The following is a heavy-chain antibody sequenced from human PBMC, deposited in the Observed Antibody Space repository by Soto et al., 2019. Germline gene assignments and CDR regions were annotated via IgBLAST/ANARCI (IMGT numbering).Heavy chain of an antibody. CDR3: ARGNYDFCSGLDS. D-gene: IGHD3-3*01. CDR2: ISGSTSGT. CDR1: GFAFSSYA. J-gene: IGHJ4*02. Sequence: PGGSLRLSCAASGFAFSSYAMSWVRQAPGKGLEWVSSISGSTSGTYYADAVKGRFTISRDNSKNTLYLQMNSLRAEDTAVYYCARGNYDFCSGLDSWGQGALVTVSS. V-gene: IGHV3-23*01.